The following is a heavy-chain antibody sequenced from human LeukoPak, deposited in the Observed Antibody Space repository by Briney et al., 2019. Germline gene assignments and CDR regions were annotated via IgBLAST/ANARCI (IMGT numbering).Heavy chain of an antibody. D-gene: IGHD3-3*01. CDR2: IYTSGST. Sequence: PSETLSLTCTVSGGSISSGSYYWSWIRQPAGKGLEWIGRIYTSGSTNYNPSLKSRVTISVDTSKNQFSLKLSSVTAADTAVYYCARGLLYYDFWSGSGGWFDPWGQGTLVTVSS. CDR3: ARGLLYYDFWSGSGGWFDP. V-gene: IGHV4-61*02. CDR1: GGSISSGSYY. J-gene: IGHJ5*02.